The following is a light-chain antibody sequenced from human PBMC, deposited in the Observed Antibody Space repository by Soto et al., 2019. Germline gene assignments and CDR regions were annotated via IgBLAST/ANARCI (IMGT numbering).Light chain of an antibody. V-gene: IGKV1-39*01. Sequence: DIQMTQSPSSLSASVGDRVTITCRASQSISSYLNWYQQKPGKAPKLLIYGASSLQSGVPPRFSGSGSGTDITLTISSLQPEDFAAYYCPQRYSTPRTFGQGTKVEIK. CDR1: QSISSY. J-gene: IGKJ1*01. CDR2: GAS. CDR3: PQRYSTPRT.